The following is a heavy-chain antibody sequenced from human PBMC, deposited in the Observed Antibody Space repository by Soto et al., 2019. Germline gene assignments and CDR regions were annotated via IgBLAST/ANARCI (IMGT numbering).Heavy chain of an antibody. CDR2: IIPIFGTA. D-gene: IGHD6-6*01. CDR3: ARDSSEGEYYFDY. J-gene: IGHJ4*02. V-gene: IGHV1-69*13. Sequence: SVKVSCKASGYTFTSYGISWVRQAPGQGLEWMGGIIPIFGTANYAQKFQGRVTITADESTSTAYMELSSLRSEDTAVYYCARDSSEGEYYFDYWGQGTLVTVSS. CDR1: GYTFTSYG.